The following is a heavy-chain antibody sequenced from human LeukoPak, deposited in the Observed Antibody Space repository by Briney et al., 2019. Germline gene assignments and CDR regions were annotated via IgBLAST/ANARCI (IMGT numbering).Heavy chain of an antibody. CDR2: ISSNGGST. D-gene: IGHD3-22*01. J-gene: IGHJ3*02. V-gene: IGHV3-64D*06. CDR1: GFTFSSYA. Sequence: PGGSLRLSCSASGFTFSSYAMHWVRQAPGKGLEYVSAISSNGGSTYYADSVKGRFTISGDNSKNTLYLQMSSLRAEDTAVYYCVKGRGYGDAFDIWGQGTMVTVSS. CDR3: VKGRGYGDAFDI.